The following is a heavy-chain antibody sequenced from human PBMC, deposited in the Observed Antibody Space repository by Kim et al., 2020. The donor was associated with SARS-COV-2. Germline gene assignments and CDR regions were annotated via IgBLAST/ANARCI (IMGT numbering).Heavy chain of an antibody. D-gene: IGHD6-13*01. V-gene: IGHV3-30*04. Sequence: GGSLRLSCAASGFTFSSYAMHWVRQAPGKGLEWVAVISYDGSNKYYADSVKGRFTISRDNSKNTLYLQMNSLRAEDTAVYYCARGNSSSWGYYYYYGMDVWGQGTTVTVSS. CDR3: ARGNSSSWGYYYYYGMDV. CDR2: ISYDGSNK. J-gene: IGHJ6*02. CDR1: GFTFSSYA.